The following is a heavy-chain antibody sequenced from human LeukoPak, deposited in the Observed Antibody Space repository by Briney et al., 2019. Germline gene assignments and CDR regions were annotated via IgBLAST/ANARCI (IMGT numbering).Heavy chain of an antibody. J-gene: IGHJ4*02. CDR1: GFTFSTYS. V-gene: IGHV3-53*01. CDR3: ARDDYYDSSGLDY. CDR2: ISTGGST. D-gene: IGHD3-22*01. Sequence: GGSLRLSCAASGFTFSTYSMNWVRQAPGKGLEWLSVISTGGSTNYADSVKGRFTISRDNSKNILYLQMNSLRAEDTAVYYCARDDYYDSSGLDYWGQGVLVTVSS.